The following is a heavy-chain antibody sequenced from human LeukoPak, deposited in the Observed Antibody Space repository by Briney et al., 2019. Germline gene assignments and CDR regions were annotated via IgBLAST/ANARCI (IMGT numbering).Heavy chain of an antibody. J-gene: IGHJ5*02. V-gene: IGHV1-69*13. Sequence: SVKVSCKASGGTFSSYAISWVRQAPGQGLEWMGGIIPIFGTANYAQKFQGRVTITADESTSTAYMELSSLRSEDTAVYYCARDYYDNSGYSPYNWFDPWGQGTLVTVSS. CDR3: ARDYYDNSGYSPYNWFDP. CDR2: IIPIFGTA. CDR1: GGTFSSYA. D-gene: IGHD3-22*01.